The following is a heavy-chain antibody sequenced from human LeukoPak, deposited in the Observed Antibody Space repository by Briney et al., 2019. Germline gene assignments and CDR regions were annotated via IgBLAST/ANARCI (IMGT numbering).Heavy chain of an antibody. CDR3: AKGVRGDSPFDY. J-gene: IGHJ4*02. D-gene: IGHD3-10*01. Sequence: GGSLRLSCAASGFTFSSYAMHWVRQAPGKGLEWVAVISYDGSNKYYADSVKGRFTISRDNSKNTLYLQMNSLRAEDTAVYYCAKGVRGDSPFDYWGQGTLVTVSS. CDR1: GFTFSSYA. V-gene: IGHV3-30-3*01. CDR2: ISYDGSNK.